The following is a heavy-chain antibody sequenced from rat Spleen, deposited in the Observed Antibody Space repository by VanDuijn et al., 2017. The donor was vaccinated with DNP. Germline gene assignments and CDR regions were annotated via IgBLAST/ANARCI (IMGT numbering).Heavy chain of an antibody. CDR3: VREDYYSGDWYFDF. D-gene: IGHD1-1*01. CDR1: GFTFSNFG. V-gene: IGHV5S13*01. CDR2: ITTGGSNP. Sequence: EVRLVESGGGLVQPGRSLKLSCTASGFTFSNFGMAWVRQAPTKGLEWVASITTGGSNPYYRDSVQGRFTVSRDNARTTQYLQMDSLRSEDTATYYCVREDYYSGDWYFDFWGPGTMVTVSS. J-gene: IGHJ1*01.